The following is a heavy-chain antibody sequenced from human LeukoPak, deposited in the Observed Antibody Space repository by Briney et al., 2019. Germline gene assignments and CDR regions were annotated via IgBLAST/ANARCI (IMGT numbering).Heavy chain of an antibody. D-gene: IGHD5-24*01. CDR2: ISDSGDST. J-gene: IGHJ4*02. Sequence: GGSLRLSCAASGFTFSGYAMSWVRQAPGKGLEWVSGISDSGDSTYYADSVKGRFTISRDNPKNTLYLQMNSLRAEDTAVYYCARARRDGYKFARWYFDYWGQGALVTVSS. V-gene: IGHV3-23*01. CDR3: ARARRDGYKFARWYFDY. CDR1: GFTFSGYA.